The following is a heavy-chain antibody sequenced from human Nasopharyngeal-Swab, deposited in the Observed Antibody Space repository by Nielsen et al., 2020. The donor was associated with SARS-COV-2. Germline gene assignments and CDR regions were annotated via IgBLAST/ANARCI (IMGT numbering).Heavy chain of an antibody. D-gene: IGHD1-14*01. CDR2: INHSGST. Sequence: SETLSLTCAVYGGSFSGYYWSWIRQPPGKGLEWIGEINHSGSTNYNPSLKSRVTISVDTSKNQFSLKLSSVTVADTAVYYCAREPERVVLVRGGPACYMDVWGKGTTVTVSS. J-gene: IGHJ6*03. CDR3: AREPERVVLVRGGPACYMDV. V-gene: IGHV4-34*01. CDR1: GGSFSGYY.